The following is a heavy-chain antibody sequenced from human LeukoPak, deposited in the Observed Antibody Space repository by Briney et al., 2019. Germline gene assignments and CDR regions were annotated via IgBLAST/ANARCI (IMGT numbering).Heavy chain of an antibody. CDR3: ARAFTYYYDSSGQRFDY. V-gene: IGHV4-39*01. D-gene: IGHD3-22*01. CDR1: GDPSRSYRYY. J-gene: IGHJ4*02. Sequence: PSDTLSLTCLVSGDPSRSYRYYWAWIRQPPGEGLEWIGSIHYGGNTRYHPSLTSHVTISIDTSQNQFSLNVNSLTAEDTAVYHCARAFTYYYDSSGQRFDYWGQGTLVTVSS. CDR2: IHYGGNT.